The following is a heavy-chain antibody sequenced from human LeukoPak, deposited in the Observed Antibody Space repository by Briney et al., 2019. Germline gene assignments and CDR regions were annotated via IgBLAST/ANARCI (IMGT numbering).Heavy chain of an antibody. D-gene: IGHD2-15*01. V-gene: IGHV4-59*01. Sequence: PSETLSLTCTVSGDSISSYYWSWIRQSPGKGLEWIGYIYYSGSTNYNPSLKSRVTISVDTSKNQFSLKLSSVTAADTAVYYCAKGYCRGGSCYAYSFDYWGQGTLVTVSP. J-gene: IGHJ4*02. CDR1: GDSISSYY. CDR3: AKGYCRGGSCYAYSFDY. CDR2: IYYSGST.